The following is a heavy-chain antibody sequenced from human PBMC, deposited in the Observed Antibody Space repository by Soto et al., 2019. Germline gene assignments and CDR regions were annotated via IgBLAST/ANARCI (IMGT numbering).Heavy chain of an antibody. CDR2: IYPDDSDT. V-gene: IGHV5-51*01. Sequence: GESLKISCKGSGYRFSTYWVGWVRQMPGKGLEWRGIIYPDDSDTRYSTSFQGQVTILVDKSISTAYLQWSSLKASDTAMYYCARRRNYNMDVWGQGTTVTVSS. CDR1: GYRFSTYW. J-gene: IGHJ6*02. CDR3: ARRRNYNMDV.